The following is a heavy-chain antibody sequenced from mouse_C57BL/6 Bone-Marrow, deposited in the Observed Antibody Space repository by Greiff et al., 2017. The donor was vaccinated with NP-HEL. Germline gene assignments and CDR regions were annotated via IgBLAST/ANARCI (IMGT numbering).Heavy chain of an antibody. V-gene: IGHV5-6*02. J-gene: IGHJ4*01. Sequence: DVMLVESGGDLVKPGGSLKLSCAASGFTFSSYGMSWVRQTPDKRLEWVATISSGGSYTYYPDSVKGRFTISRDNAKNTLYLQMSSLKSEDTAMYYCARGLNYYAMDYWGQGTSVTVSS. CDR1: GFTFSSYG. CDR2: ISSGGSYT. CDR3: ARGLNYYAMDY.